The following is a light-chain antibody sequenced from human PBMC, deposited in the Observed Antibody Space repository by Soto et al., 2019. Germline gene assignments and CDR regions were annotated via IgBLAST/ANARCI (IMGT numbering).Light chain of an antibody. CDR3: QQSYSSPPT. CDR1: QSISNH. Sequence: DIQMTQSPASLSASVEERVIITCRASQSISNHLNWYQQKPGKAPKLLIFAASSLQSGVPSRFSGSRSGPDFTLTISSLQPEDFATYYCQQSYSSPPTFGQGTTVDIK. CDR2: AAS. V-gene: IGKV1-39*01. J-gene: IGKJ1*01.